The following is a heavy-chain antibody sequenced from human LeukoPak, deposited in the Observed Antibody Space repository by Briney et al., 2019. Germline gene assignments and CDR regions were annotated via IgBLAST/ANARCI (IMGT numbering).Heavy chain of an antibody. Sequence: SETLSLTCTVSGGSISRHYWSWIRQPPGKGLEWIGYVYYSGSTNYNPSLKSRVTISVDTSKNQFSLKLSSVTAADTAVYYCARPQSGLGWFDPWGQGILVTVSS. CDR3: ARPQSGLGWFDP. J-gene: IGHJ5*02. CDR2: VYYSGST. V-gene: IGHV4-59*11. CDR1: GGSISRHY.